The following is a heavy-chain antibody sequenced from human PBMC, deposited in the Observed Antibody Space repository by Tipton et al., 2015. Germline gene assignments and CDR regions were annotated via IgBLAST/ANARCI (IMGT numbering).Heavy chain of an antibody. D-gene: IGHD1-1*01. CDR3: ARLRVAPTGGGFDY. CDR2: INHSGST. V-gene: IGHV4-34*01. J-gene: IGHJ4*02. CDR1: GGSFSGFY. Sequence: TLSLTCAVYGGSFSGFYWSWIRQPPGKGLEWIGEINHSGSTKYNPSLKSRVTMSVDTSKNQFSLKLNSVIAADTAVYYCARLRVAPTGGGFDYWGQGTLVTVSS.